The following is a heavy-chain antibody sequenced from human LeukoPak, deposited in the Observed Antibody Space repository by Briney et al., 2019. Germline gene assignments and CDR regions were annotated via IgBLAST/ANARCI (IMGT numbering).Heavy chain of an antibody. CDR1: GFTLGSHD. CDR2: VSSGFHA. J-gene: IGHJ4*02. D-gene: IGHD5-18*01. V-gene: IGHV3-13*01. Sequence: QPGGSLRLSCTASGFTLGSHDMHWVRQIPGKGLEWVAAVSSGFHAFFADSVQGRFTVSREDARNSLYLKMNSLRAGDTAVYYCVREARGYHYTYFDYWGQGTLVTVSS. CDR3: VREARGYHYTYFDY.